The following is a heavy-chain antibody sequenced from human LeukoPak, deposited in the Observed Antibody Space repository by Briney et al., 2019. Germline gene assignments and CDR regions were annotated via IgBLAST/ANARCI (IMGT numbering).Heavy chain of an antibody. J-gene: IGHJ3*02. D-gene: IGHD7-27*01. Sequence: GGSLRLSCAASGFTISSYYMNWVRQALGKGLEWVSSISSSSSFIYYADSVKGRFTISRDNAKNSLYLQMNSLRAEDSAVYYCAKPPTSANWYAFDMWGQGTMVTVSS. CDR3: AKPPTSANWYAFDM. V-gene: IGHV3-21*01. CDR2: ISSSSSFI. CDR1: GFTISSYY.